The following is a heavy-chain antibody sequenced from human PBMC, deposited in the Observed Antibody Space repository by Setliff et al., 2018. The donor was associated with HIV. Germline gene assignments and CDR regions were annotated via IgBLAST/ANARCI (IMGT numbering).Heavy chain of an antibody. CDR2: VSSRGDT. J-gene: IGHJ4*02. Sequence: SETLSLTCTVSGYSISSGYYWSWIRQPAGKGLEWIGRVSSRGDTNYNPSLKSRVTMSVDTSKNQFSLKLTSVTASDTAVYYCARAAAGNTGPFDLWGQGSPVTVSS. V-gene: IGHV4-38-2*02. D-gene: IGHD4-17*01. CDR1: GYSISSGYY. CDR3: ARAAAGNTGPFDL.